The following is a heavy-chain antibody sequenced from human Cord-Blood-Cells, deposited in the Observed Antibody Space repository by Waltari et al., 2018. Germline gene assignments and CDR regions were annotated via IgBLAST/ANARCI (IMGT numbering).Heavy chain of an antibody. V-gene: IGHV4-4*07. Sequence: QVQLQESGPGLVKPSETLSLTCTVPGGSISSYYWSWIRQPAGKGLEWIGRIYTSGSTNYNPALKSRVTMSGDTSKNQFSLKLSSVTAADTAVYYCARDLVVPAAIDYYYYYYMDVWGKGTTVTVSS. CDR2: IYTSGST. CDR3: ARDLVVPAAIDYYYYYYMDV. CDR1: GGSISSYY. D-gene: IGHD2-2*01. J-gene: IGHJ6*03.